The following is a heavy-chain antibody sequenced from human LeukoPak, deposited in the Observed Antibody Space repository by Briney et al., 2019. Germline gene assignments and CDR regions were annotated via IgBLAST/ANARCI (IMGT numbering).Heavy chain of an antibody. V-gene: IGHV1-46*01. Sequence: ASVKVSCKASGYTFTGYYIHWVRQAPGQGLEWMGIINPYGGSTTYAQKFQGRVTVTRDTSTSTVYMELTSLTSDDTAVYYCARGLWELLYYFDYWGQGTLVTVSS. CDR1: GYTFTGYY. D-gene: IGHD1-26*01. J-gene: IGHJ4*02. CDR2: INPYGGST. CDR3: ARGLWELLYYFDY.